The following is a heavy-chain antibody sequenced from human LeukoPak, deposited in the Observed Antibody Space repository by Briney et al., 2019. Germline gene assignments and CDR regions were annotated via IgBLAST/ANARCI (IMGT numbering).Heavy chain of an antibody. D-gene: IGHD4-11*01. CDR3: VRVVSAVTTWWFDP. CDR2: ISAYNGNT. Sequence: GASVKVSCKASGYTFTSYGISWVRQAPGQGLEWMGWISAYNGNTNYAQKLQGRVTMTTDTSTSTAYMELRSLRSDDTAVYYCVRVVSAVTTWWFDPWSQGSLVTVSS. V-gene: IGHV1-18*01. CDR1: GYTFTSYG. J-gene: IGHJ5*02.